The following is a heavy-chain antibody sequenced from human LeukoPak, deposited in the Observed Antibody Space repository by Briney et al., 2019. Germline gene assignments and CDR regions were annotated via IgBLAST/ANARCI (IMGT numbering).Heavy chain of an antibody. V-gene: IGHV3-23*01. J-gene: IGHJ4*02. CDR3: AKGGYSSGWRNYFDY. Sequence: GGSLRLSCAASGFTFSSYAMSWVRQAPGKGLEWVSAISGSGGSTYYADSVKGRFTTSRDNSKNTLYLQMNSLRAEDTAVYYCAKGGYSSGWRNYFDYWGQGTLVTVSS. CDR2: ISGSGGST. CDR1: GFTFSSYA. D-gene: IGHD6-19*01.